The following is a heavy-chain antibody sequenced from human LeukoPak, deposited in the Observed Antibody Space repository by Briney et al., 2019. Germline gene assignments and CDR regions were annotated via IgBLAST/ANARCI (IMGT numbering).Heavy chain of an antibody. Sequence: GGSLRLSCTTSGFTFADYTVHWFRQAPGKGLESVGFIRGSGTTQYAASVRGRSTISRDDSKSIAYLQMNSLKTEDTAVYYCSRDKFYVWFDPWGQGTLVTVSS. CDR2: IRGSGTT. CDR1: GFTFADYT. CDR3: SRDKFYVWFDP. D-gene: IGHD3-16*01. J-gene: IGHJ5*02. V-gene: IGHV3-49*03.